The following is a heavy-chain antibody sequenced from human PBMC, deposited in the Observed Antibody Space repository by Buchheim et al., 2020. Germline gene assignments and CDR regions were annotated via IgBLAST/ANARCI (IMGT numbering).Heavy chain of an antibody. CDR3: ARERYYGSGSPFDY. CDR2: IKQDGSEK. V-gene: IGHV3-7*03. CDR1: GFTFSPYW. J-gene: IGHJ4*02. Sequence: EVQLVESGGGLVQPGGSLRLSCAASGFTFSPYWMSWVRQAPGKGLEWVANIKQDGSEKYYVGSVKGRFTISRDNAKNSLYLQMNSVRAEDTAVYYCARERYYGSGSPFDYWGQGTL. D-gene: IGHD3-10*01.